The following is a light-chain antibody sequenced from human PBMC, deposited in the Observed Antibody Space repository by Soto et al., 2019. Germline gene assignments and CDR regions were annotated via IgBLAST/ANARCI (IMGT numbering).Light chain of an antibody. CDR2: GDS. J-gene: IGLJ3*02. V-gene: IGLV1-40*01. Sequence: QSVLTQPPSVSGAPGQRVTISCTGSSSNIGAGYDVYWYQQLPGTAPKLLIYGDSNRPSGVPDRFSGSKSVTSASLAITGLQAEDEADYYCQSYDSSLSAWVFGGGTKVTVL. CDR3: QSYDSSLSAWV. CDR1: SSNIGAGYD.